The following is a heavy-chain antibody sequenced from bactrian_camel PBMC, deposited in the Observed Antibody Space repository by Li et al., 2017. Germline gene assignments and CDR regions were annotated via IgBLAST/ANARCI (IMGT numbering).Heavy chain of an antibody. CDR2: IDSDGTT. CDR3: AASFFSVRGSCLSGSLMSY. J-gene: IGHJ4*01. D-gene: IGHD2*01. CDR1: EDGIVRNC. V-gene: IGHV3S53*01. Sequence: HGQLVESGEGSVQPGGSLRLSCTASEDGIVRNCMAWFRQVPGKAREGVAGIDSDGTTSCSDSVKGRFTISQDNAKPTLYLQIDSLKLEDTAMYYCAASFFSVRGSCLSGSLMSYWGQGTQVTVS.